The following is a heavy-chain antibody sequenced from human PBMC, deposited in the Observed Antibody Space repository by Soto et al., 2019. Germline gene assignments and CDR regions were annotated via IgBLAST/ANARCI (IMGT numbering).Heavy chain of an antibody. CDR3: ASPSHISGSYRSYYFDY. CDR1: GGSISSGDYY. D-gene: IGHD1-26*01. J-gene: IGHJ4*02. Sequence: SETLSLTCTVSGGSISSGDYYWSWIRQPPGKGLEWIGYIYYSGSTYYNPSLKSRVTISVDTSKNQFSLKLSSVTAADTAVYYCASPSHISGSYRSYYFDYWGQGTLVTVSS. V-gene: IGHV4-30-4*01. CDR2: IYYSGST.